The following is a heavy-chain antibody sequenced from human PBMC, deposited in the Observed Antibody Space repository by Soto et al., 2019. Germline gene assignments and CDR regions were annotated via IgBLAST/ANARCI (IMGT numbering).Heavy chain of an antibody. D-gene: IGHD2-15*01. V-gene: IGHV1-18*01. Sequence: ASVKVSCKASGGTFSSYAISWVRQAPGQGLEWMGWISAYNGNTNYAQKLQGRVTMTTDTSTSTAYMELRSLRSDDTAVYYCARDSRSYCSGGSCYSVYWGQGTLVTVSS. CDR3: ARDSRSYCSGGSCYSVY. CDR1: GGTFSSYA. J-gene: IGHJ4*02. CDR2: ISAYNGNT.